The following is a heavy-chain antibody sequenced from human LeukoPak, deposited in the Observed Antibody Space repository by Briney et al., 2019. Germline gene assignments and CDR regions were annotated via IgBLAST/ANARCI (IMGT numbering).Heavy chain of an antibody. CDR3: ARGTVTMDY. V-gene: IGHV4-61*09. D-gene: IGHD4-17*01. CDR2: MYNSGNT. J-gene: IGHJ4*02. Sequence: SETLSLTCTVSDDSISNGIYYWTWIRQPAGKGLEWIGHMYNSGNTNYNPSLKNRVTISVDTSKNQFSLKLSSVTAADTAVYYCARGTVTMDYWGRGTLVTVSS. CDR1: DDSISNGIYY.